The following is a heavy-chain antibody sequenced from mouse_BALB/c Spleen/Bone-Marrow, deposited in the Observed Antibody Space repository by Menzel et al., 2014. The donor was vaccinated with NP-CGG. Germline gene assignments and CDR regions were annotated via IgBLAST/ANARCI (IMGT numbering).Heavy chain of an antibody. J-gene: IGHJ4*01. CDR3: ARGGDYGFMDY. V-gene: IGHV1S56*01. Sequence: QVQLQQSGPELVKPGASVKMSCKASGYTFTSYYIHWVKQRPGQGLEWIGWIYPGDGSTKYNEKFKGKATLTADKSSSTAYMQLSSLTSDDSAVYFCARGGDYGFMDYWGQGTSVTVSS. CDR2: IYPGDGST. CDR1: GYTFTSYY. D-gene: IGHD1-2*01.